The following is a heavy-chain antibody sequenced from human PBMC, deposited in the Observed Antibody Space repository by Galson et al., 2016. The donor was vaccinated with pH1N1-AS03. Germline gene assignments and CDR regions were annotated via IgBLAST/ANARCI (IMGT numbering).Heavy chain of an antibody. J-gene: IGHJ3*02. CDR1: GDSVSSNIDA. CDR3: ARGRYSAFDI. Sequence: CAISGDSVSSNIDAWNWIRQSPSGGLEWLGRTYWRSKWYNDYAVSVKSRITINPDTSKNQLSLQPNSVTPEDTAVYYCARGRYSAFDIWGQGTMVTVSS. V-gene: IGHV6-1*01. CDR2: TYWRSKWYN. D-gene: IGHD1-1*01.